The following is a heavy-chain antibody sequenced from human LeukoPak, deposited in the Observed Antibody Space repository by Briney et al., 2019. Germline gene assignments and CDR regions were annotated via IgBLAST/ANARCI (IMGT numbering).Heavy chain of an antibody. CDR1: GFTFNNYA. J-gene: IGHJ4*02. D-gene: IGHD5-12*01. V-gene: IGHV3-23*01. CDR2: INNSGGRT. Sequence: PGGSLRLSCAASGFTFNNYAMNWVRQAPGKGLEWVSAINNSGGRTYYADSVKGRFTISRDNSKNTLYLRMNSLRAEDTAVYYCARGPSGYHNTGGQGTLVTVSS. CDR3: ARGPSGYHNT.